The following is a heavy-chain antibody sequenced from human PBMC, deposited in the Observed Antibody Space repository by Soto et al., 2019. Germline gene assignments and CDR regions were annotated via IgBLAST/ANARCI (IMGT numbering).Heavy chain of an antibody. J-gene: IGHJ5*02. V-gene: IGHV3-48*02. CDR3: ARGAYYYDSSGYYSWFDP. D-gene: IGHD3-22*01. Sequence: GGSLRLSCAASGFTFSSYSMNWVRQAPGKGLEWVSYISSSSSTIYYADSVKGRFTISRDNAKNSLYLQMNSLRDEDTAVYYCARGAYYYDSSGYYSWFDPWGHGILVTVSS. CDR2: ISSSSSTI. CDR1: GFTFSSYS.